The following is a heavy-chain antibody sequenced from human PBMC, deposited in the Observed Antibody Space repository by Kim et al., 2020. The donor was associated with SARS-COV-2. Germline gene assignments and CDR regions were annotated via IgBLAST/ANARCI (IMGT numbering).Heavy chain of an antibody. Sequence: KFQGRVTITRDTSASTAYMELSNLRSEDTAVYYCAREPPTRSGWFTWFDPWGQGTLVTVSS. CDR3: AREPPTRSGWFTWFDP. D-gene: IGHD6-19*01. J-gene: IGHJ5*02. V-gene: IGHV1-3*01.